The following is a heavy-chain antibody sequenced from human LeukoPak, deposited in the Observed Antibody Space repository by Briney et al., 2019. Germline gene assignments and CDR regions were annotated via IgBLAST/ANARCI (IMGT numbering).Heavy chain of an antibody. CDR2: ISSGSGTI. CDR3: ARDRPLDY. V-gene: IGHV3-48*02. CDR1: GFTFSSHD. Sequence: PGRSLRLSCAGSGFTFSSHDMNWVRQAPGKGLEWVSYISSGSGTIYYADSVKGRFTISRDNAKNSLYLQMNSLRDEDTAVYYCARDRPLDYWGQGTLVTVSS. J-gene: IGHJ4*02.